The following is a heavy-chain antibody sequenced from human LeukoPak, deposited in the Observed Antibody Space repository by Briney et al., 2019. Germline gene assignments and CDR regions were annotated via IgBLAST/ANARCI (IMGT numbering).Heavy chain of an antibody. CDR3: AKVDQWPSDY. CDR2: ISGSRGNT. Sequence: GGSLRLSCAASGFTFSSSAMSWVRQAPGKGLEWVSAISGSRGNTYYADSVKGRFTISRDSSKNTLYLQMNSLRAEDTAVYYCAKVDQWPSDYWGQGTLVTVSS. D-gene: IGHD6-19*01. V-gene: IGHV3-23*01. J-gene: IGHJ4*02. CDR1: GFTFSSSA.